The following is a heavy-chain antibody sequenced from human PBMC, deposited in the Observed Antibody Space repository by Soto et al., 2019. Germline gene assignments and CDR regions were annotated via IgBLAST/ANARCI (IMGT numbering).Heavy chain of an antibody. J-gene: IGHJ6*03. Sequence: QVQLQQWGAGLLKPSETLSLTCAVYGGSFSGYYWSWIRQPPGKGLEWIGEINHSGSTNYNPSLRSRVTISVDTPKSQLSLKLSSVTAADTAVYYCARGLITMVRGVISTYYYYHMDVWGKGPTVTVSS. CDR2: INHSGST. V-gene: IGHV4-34*01. D-gene: IGHD3-10*01. CDR3: ARGLITMVRGVISTYYYYHMDV. CDR1: GGSFSGYY.